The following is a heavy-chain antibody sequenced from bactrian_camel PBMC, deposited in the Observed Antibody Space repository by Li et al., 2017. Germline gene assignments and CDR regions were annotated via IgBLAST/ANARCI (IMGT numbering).Heavy chain of an antibody. CDR2: LDRDGKT. V-gene: IGHV3S55*01. CDR1: RYTNDTNR. D-gene: IGHD2*01. CDR3: ATRTATWCALSETYYSP. J-gene: IGHJ4*01. Sequence: HVQLVESGGGSVQAGGSLRLSCAVSRYTNDTNRLGWLRQAPGKEREAVATLDRDGKTWYSVAVEERFSISKDNARNVLFLQMNTLKPDDTATYYCATRTATWCALSETYYSPWGQGTQVTVS.